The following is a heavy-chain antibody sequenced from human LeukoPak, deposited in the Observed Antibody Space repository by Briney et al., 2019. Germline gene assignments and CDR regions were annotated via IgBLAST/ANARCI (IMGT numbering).Heavy chain of an antibody. CDR1: GFTFSSYE. CDR2: ISGSGTTI. J-gene: IGHJ5*02. CDR3: ARVRYCSDTTCYGGWFDP. V-gene: IGHV3-48*03. D-gene: IGHD2-15*01. Sequence: GGSLRLSCAASGFTFSSYEMNWVRQAPGKGLEWVSYISGSGTTINYADSVKGRFTISRDNAKNSLCLQMNSLRVEDTAVYYCARVRYCSDTTCYGGWFDPWGQGTLVTVSS.